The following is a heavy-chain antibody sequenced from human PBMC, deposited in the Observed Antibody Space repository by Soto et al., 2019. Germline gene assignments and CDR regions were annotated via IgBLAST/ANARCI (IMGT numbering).Heavy chain of an antibody. Sequence: TLSLTCAVYGGPFSGYSWTCLRHPPGKRQEQSGDINHGGTTDDNPAPRSRVTMSGNTSKNRFSLRMTSVTDADMAVYYCARARFDAWSHIYNGLDVWGRGTTVTVSS. D-gene: IGHD3-3*01. J-gene: IGHJ6*04. CDR2: INHGGTT. CDR3: ARARFDAWSHIYNGLDV. V-gene: IGHV4-34*01. CDR1: GGPFSGYS.